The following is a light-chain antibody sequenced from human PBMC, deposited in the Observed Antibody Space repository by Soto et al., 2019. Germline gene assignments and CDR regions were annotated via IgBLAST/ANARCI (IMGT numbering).Light chain of an antibody. J-gene: IGKJ2*01. CDR2: GTS. Sequence: EIVLTQSPGTLSLSPGERATLSCRASESVSSSYLAWYQQKPGQAPRLLIYGTSNRATGIPDRFSGSGSGTDFTLTISRLEPEDFALYYCQQFGPSPSYTFGQGTKLEIK. CDR3: QQFGPSPSYT. CDR1: ESVSSSY. V-gene: IGKV3-20*01.